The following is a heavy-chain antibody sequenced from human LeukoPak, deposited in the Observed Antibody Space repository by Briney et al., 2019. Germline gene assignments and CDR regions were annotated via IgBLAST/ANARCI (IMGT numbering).Heavy chain of an antibody. D-gene: IGHD5-24*01. CDR2: ISGSGGST. J-gene: IGHJ4*02. CDR1: GFTFSSYA. Sequence: PGGSLRLSCAASGFTFSSYAMSWVRQAPGKGLEWVSAISGSGGSTYYADSVKGRFTISRDSSKNTLYLQMNSLRAEDTAVYYCAKVGQMATIFDYWGQGTLVTVSS. CDR3: AKVGQMATIFDY. V-gene: IGHV3-23*01.